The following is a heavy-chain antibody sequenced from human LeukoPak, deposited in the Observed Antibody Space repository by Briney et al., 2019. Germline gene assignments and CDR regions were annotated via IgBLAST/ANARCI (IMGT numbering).Heavy chain of an antibody. V-gene: IGHV3-74*01. CDR3: ARGTSPGGAAAGVNWYFDL. CDR2: INSDGSST. Sequence: GGSLRLSCAASGYTFSSYWMHWVRQAPGKGLVWVSRINSDGSSTSYADSVKGRFTISRDNAKNTLYLQMNSLRAEDTAVYYCARGTSPGGAAAGVNWYFDLWGRGTLVTVSS. J-gene: IGHJ2*01. CDR1: GYTFSSYW. D-gene: IGHD6-13*01.